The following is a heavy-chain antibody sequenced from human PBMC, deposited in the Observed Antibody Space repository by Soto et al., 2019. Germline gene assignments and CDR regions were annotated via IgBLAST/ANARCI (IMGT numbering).Heavy chain of an antibody. CDR2: ISYDGSNK. Sequence: PGGSLRLSCAASGLSFRSYGMHWVRQAPGRGLEWVAVISYDGSNKNYADSVKGRFTISRDNSKNTVYLQMNSLRAEDTALYYCAKDTYYHDSSGYYIFDYWGQGTLVTVSS. CDR1: GLSFRSYG. V-gene: IGHV3-30*18. J-gene: IGHJ4*02. CDR3: AKDTYYHDSSGYYIFDY. D-gene: IGHD3-22*01.